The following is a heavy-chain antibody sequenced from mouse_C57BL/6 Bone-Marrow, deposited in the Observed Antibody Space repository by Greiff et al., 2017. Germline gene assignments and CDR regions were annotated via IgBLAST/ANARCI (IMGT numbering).Heavy chain of an antibody. V-gene: IGHV7-1*01. J-gene: IGHJ4*01. Sequence: EVQGVESGGGLVQSGRSLRLSCATSGFTFSDFYMEWVRQAPGKGLEWIAASRNKANDYTTEYSASVKGRFIVSRDTSQSILYLQMNALRAEDTAIYYCARDGWSRGDYWGQGTSVTVSS. CDR2: SRNKANDYTT. D-gene: IGHD2-3*01. CDR1: GFTFSDFY. CDR3: ARDGWSRGDY.